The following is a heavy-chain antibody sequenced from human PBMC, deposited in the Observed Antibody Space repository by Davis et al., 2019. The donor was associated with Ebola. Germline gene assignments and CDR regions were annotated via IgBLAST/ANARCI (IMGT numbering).Heavy chain of an antibody. D-gene: IGHD4-23*01. CDR1: GYTFTSYD. CDR3: ARAPLTGYGGNLGWFDP. J-gene: IGHJ5*02. CDR2: MNPNSGNT. V-gene: IGHV1-8*02. Sequence: ASVKVSCKASGYTFTSYDINWVRQATGQGLEWMGWMNPNSGNTGYAQKLQGRVTMTTDTSTSTAYMELRSLRSDDTAVYYCARAPLTGYGGNLGWFDPWGQGTLVTVSS.